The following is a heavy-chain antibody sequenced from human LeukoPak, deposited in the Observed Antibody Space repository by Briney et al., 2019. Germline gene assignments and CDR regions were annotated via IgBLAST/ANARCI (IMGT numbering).Heavy chain of an antibody. CDR3: ARDSKTSSPADP. Sequence: GASVKVSCKASGYTFTSYYIHWVRQAPGQGLEWMGIINPSGGSASYAQKFEGRVTMTRDTSTSTVYMELSSLRAEDTAVYYCARDSKTSSPADPWGQGTLVTVSS. J-gene: IGHJ5*02. CDR1: GYTFTSYY. V-gene: IGHV1-46*01. D-gene: IGHD2-2*01. CDR2: INPSGGSA.